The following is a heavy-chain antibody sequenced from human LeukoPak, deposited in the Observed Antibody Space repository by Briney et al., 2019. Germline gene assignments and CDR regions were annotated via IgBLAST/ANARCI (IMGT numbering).Heavy chain of an antibody. CDR2: INHSGST. Sequence: SETLSLTCAVYGGSFSGYYWSWIRQPPGKGLEWIGEINHSGSTNYNPSLKSRVTISVDTSKNQFFLKLSSVTAADTAVYYCARGSVNYCSSTSCSGAFDIWGQGTMVTVSS. D-gene: IGHD2-2*01. J-gene: IGHJ3*02. CDR3: ARGSVNYCSSTSCSGAFDI. CDR1: GGSFSGYY. V-gene: IGHV4-34*01.